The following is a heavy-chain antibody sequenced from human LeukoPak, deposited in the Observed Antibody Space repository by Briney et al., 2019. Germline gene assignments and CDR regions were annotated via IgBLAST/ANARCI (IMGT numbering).Heavy chain of an antibody. CDR1: GFSFSVFW. J-gene: IGHJ6*03. D-gene: IGHD3-16*02. CDR3: ARDRGGIGYYMDV. Sequence: GGSLRLSCAASGFSFSVFWMHWVRQAPGKGPVWVSRIKTDGSITDYADSVKGRFPISRDNAKNTLYLQMNSLRAEDTALYYCARDRGGIGYYMDVWGKGTTVTISS. V-gene: IGHV3-74*01. CDR2: IKTDGSIT.